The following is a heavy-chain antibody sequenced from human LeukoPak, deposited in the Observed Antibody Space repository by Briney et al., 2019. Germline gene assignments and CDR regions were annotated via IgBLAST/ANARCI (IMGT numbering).Heavy chain of an antibody. CDR1: GGTFSSYA. CDR3: ARELPGNSADY. D-gene: IGHD4-23*01. J-gene: IGHJ4*02. V-gene: IGHV1-69*05. Sequence: PVKVSCKASGGTFSSYAISWVRQAPGQGLEWMGRIIPIFGTANYAQKFQGRVTITTDESTSTAYMELSSLRSEDTAVYYCARELPGNSADYWGQGTLVTVSS. CDR2: IIPIFGTA.